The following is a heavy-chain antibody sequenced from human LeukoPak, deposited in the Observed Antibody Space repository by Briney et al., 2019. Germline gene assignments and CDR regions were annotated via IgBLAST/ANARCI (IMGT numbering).Heavy chain of an antibody. CDR3: ARDRFTMVRGVPGD. CDR1: GFAFSSYA. Sequence: PGRSLRLSCAASGFAFSSYAMHWVRQAPGKGLEWVAVISYDGSNKYYADSVKGRFTISRDNSKNTLYLQMNSLRAEDTAVYYCARDRFTMVRGVPGDWGQGTLVTVSS. CDR2: ISYDGSNK. V-gene: IGHV3-30-3*01. J-gene: IGHJ4*02. D-gene: IGHD3-10*01.